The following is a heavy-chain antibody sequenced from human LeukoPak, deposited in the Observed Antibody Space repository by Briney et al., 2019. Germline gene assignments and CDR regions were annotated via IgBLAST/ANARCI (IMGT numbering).Heavy chain of an antibody. J-gene: IGHJ4*02. Sequence: GRSLRLSCAASGFIFSDHYMSWIRQAPGKGLEWVSYISNSGSTIYYADSVKGRFTISRDNTENSLYLQMNSLRAEDTAVYYCARVGVGNSFEFDYWGQGTLVTVSS. CDR3: ARVGVGNSFEFDY. CDR1: GFIFSDHY. D-gene: IGHD6-6*01. CDR2: ISNSGSTI. V-gene: IGHV3-11*04.